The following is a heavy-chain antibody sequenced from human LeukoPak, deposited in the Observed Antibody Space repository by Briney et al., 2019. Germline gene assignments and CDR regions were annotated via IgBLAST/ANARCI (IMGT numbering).Heavy chain of an antibody. Sequence: GGSLRLSCAASGFMFRSYGMHWVRQAPGKGLEWVAVISYDGTNKYYADSVKGRFTISRDNSKNTLYLQMNSLRAEDTAVYYCARDGGYGGNPNDAFDMWGQGTMVTVSS. V-gene: IGHV3-30*03. J-gene: IGHJ3*02. CDR2: ISYDGTNK. CDR1: GFMFRSYG. CDR3: ARDGGYGGNPNDAFDM. D-gene: IGHD4-23*01.